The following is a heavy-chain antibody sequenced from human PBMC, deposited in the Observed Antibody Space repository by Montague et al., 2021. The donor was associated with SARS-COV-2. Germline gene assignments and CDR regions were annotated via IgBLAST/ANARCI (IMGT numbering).Heavy chain of an antibody. J-gene: IGHJ4*02. D-gene: IGHD3-10*01. V-gene: IGHV4-59*08. CDR3: TRLPRGSGTWGYFDY. CDR1: NGSIMCYY. CDR2: MNDSVTD. Sequence: SETLSLTCTASNGSIMCYYSHSMRQTPVKTPERIGYMNDSVTDTYTPSLNSRVTLMVDASRNQFSLELSSVTAADTAMYYCTRLPRGSGTWGYFDYWAQGT.